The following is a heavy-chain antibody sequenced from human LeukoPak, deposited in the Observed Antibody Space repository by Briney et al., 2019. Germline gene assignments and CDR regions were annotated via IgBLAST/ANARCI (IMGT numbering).Heavy chain of an antibody. J-gene: IGHJ5*02. CDR3: ARAGGYSGYDGANWFDP. D-gene: IGHD5-12*01. Sequence: PGGSLRLSCAASGFTFSNYYMTWVRQAPGEGLEWVANINQDGSKTSYVDSMKGRFTISRDNAKNTVFLQMNSLRAEDTAVYYCARAGGYSGYDGANWFDPWGQGTLVTVSS. CDR2: INQDGSKT. CDR1: GFTFSNYY. V-gene: IGHV3-7*01.